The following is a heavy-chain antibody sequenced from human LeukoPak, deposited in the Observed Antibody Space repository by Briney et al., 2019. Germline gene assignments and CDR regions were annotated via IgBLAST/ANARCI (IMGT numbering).Heavy chain of an antibody. V-gene: IGHV3-11*04. CDR2: MSSSGSTI. Sequence: GGSLRLSCAASGFTFSDYYMNWIRQAPGKGLEWVAYMSSSGSTIYYADSVRGRFTISRDNAKNSLYLQMNSLRVEDTAVYYCARGDDFSGDYWGQGTLVTVSS. CDR1: GFTFSDYY. J-gene: IGHJ4*02. D-gene: IGHD3-16*01. CDR3: ARGDDFSGDY.